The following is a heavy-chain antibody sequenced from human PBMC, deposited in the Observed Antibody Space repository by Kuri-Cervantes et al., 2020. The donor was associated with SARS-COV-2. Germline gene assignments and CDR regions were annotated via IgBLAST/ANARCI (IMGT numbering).Heavy chain of an antibody. D-gene: IGHD5-18*01. Sequence: SETLSLTCTVSGGSISSSSYYWGWIRQPPGKGLEWIGSIYYSGSTYYNPSLKSRVTISVDTSKNQFSLKLSSVTAADTAVYYCARDKGLGYPFDYWGQGTLVTVSS. CDR1: GGSISSSSYY. CDR3: ARDKGLGYPFDY. V-gene: IGHV4-39*02. J-gene: IGHJ4*02. CDR2: IYYSGST.